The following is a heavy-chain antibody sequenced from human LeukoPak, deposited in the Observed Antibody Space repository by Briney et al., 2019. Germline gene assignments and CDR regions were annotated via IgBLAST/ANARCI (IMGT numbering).Heavy chain of an antibody. CDR2: IVSSGSYI. CDR1: GFTFSSYS. D-gene: IGHD2-2*02. J-gene: IGHJ4*02. V-gene: IGHV3-21*01. CDR3: ARESGGYCSTTSCYKGYYDY. Sequence: GGSLRLSCAASGFTFSSYSMNWVRQAPGKGLEWVSSIVSSGSYIYYADSVKGRFTISRDNAKNSLYLQMNSLRAEDTAVYYCARESGGYCSTTSCYKGYYDYWGQGTLVTVSS.